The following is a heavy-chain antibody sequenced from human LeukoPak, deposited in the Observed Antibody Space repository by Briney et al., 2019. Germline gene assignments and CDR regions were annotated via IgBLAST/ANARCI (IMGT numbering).Heavy chain of an antibody. Sequence: PGGSLRLSCAASGFTFSSYAMSWVRQAPGKGLEWVLVISDSGDGTFYADSVKGRFTISRDNSKNTLYLQMNSLRAEDTAIYYCAKVRAGWYFDYWGQGTLVTVSS. CDR3: AKVRAGWYFDY. CDR1: GFTFSSYA. V-gene: IGHV3-23*01. J-gene: IGHJ4*02. D-gene: IGHD6-19*01. CDR2: ISDSGDGT.